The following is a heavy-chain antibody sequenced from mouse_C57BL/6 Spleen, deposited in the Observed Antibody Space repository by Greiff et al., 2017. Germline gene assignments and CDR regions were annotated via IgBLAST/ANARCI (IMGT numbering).Heavy chain of an antibody. J-gene: IGHJ1*03. CDR3: ASSSPFTTVVATDWYFDV. V-gene: IGHV2-9-1*01. D-gene: IGHD1-1*01. CDR1: GFSLTSYA. CDR2: IWTGGGT. Sequence: QVQLKQSGPGLVAPSQSLSITCTVSGFSLTSYAISWVRQPPGKGLEWLGVIWTGGGTNYNSALKSRLSISKDNSKSQVFLKMNSLQTDDTARYYCASSSPFTTVVATDWYFDVWGTGTTVTVSS.